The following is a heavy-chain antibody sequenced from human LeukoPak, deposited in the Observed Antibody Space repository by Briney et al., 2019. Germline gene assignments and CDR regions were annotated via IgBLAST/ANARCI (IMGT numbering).Heavy chain of an antibody. CDR2: INHSGST. CDR3: ARGQYCSGGSCYSDWFDP. CDR1: GGSFSGYY. V-gene: IGHV4-34*01. D-gene: IGHD2-15*01. J-gene: IGHJ5*02. Sequence: SETLSLTCAVYGGSFSGYYWSWIRQPPGKGLEWIGEINHSGSTNYHPSLKSRVTISVDTSKNQFSLKLSSVTAADTAVYYCARGQYCSGGSCYSDWFDPWGQGTLVTVSS.